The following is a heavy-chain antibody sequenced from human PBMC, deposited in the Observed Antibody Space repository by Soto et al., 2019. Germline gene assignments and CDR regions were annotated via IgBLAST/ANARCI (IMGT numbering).Heavy chain of an antibody. CDR3: ARDNIGDGYNYTPFDY. J-gene: IGHJ4*02. CDR1: GGTFSSYA. D-gene: IGHD5-12*01. CDR2: IIPIFGTA. V-gene: IGHV1-69*12. Sequence: QVQLVQSGAEVKKPGSSVKVSCKASGGTFSSYAISWVRQAPGQGREWRGGIIPIFGTANYAQKFKGRVTITADESTSTAYMELSSLRSEDTAVYYCARDNIGDGYNYTPFDYWGQGTLVTVSS.